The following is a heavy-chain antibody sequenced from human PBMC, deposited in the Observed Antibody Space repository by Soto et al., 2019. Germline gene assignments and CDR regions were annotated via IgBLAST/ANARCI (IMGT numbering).Heavy chain of an antibody. J-gene: IGHJ6*03. V-gene: IGHV3-11*01. CDR1: GFTFSDYY. D-gene: IGHD3-9*01. CDR3: ASSTIPGDYYYYYMEV. Sequence: GGSLRLSCAASGFTFSDYYMSWIRQAPGKGLEWVSYISSSGSTIYYADSVKGRFTISRDNAKNSLYLQMNSLRAEDTAVYYCASSTIPGDYYYYYMEVWGKGTTVTVSS. CDR2: ISSSGSTI.